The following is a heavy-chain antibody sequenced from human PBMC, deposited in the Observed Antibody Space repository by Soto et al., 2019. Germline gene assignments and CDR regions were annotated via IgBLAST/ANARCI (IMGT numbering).Heavy chain of an antibody. CDR2: IYYSGST. D-gene: IGHD6-13*01. J-gene: IGHJ6*02. V-gene: IGHV4-30-4*01. CDR3: ARVGYSSSRYYYYGMDV. Sequence: SETLSLTCTVSGGSISSGDYYWSWIRQPPGKGLEWIGYIYYSGSTYYNPSLKSRVTTSVDTSKNQFSLKLSSVTAADTAVYYCARVGYSSSRYYYYGMDVWGQGTTVTVSS. CDR1: GGSISSGDYY.